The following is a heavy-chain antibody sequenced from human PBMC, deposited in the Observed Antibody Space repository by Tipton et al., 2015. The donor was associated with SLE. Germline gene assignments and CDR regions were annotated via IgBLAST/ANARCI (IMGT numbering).Heavy chain of an antibody. J-gene: IGHJ4*02. Sequence: TLSLTCTVSGGSISSSSYYWGWIRQPPGKGLEWIGSIYYSGSTYYNPSLKSRVTISVDTSKNQFSLKLSSVTAADTAVYYCARHGADRIVATVFDYWGQGTLVTVSS. V-gene: IGHV4-39*01. CDR1: GGSISSSSYY. D-gene: IGHD5-12*01. CDR2: IYYSGST. CDR3: ARHGADRIVATVFDY.